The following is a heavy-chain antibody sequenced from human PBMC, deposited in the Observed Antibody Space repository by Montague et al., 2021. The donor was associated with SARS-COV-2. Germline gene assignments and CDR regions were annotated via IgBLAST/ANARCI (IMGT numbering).Heavy chain of an antibody. D-gene: IGHD2-2*01. CDR1: GFTFSNYN. Sequence: SLRLSCAASGFTFSNYNMNWVRQAPGKGLEWVSYINYRSSTIFYADSVKGRFTISRDNAKNSLYLQMNSLRDEDTAVYYCARREIDIVLVPAATDYYYYYMDVWAKGPRSPSP. CDR3: ARREIDIVLVPAATDYYYYYMDV. CDR2: INYRSSTI. J-gene: IGHJ6*03. V-gene: IGHV3-48*02.